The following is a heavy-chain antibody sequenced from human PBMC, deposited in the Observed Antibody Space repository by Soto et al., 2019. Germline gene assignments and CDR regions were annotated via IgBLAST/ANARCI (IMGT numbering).Heavy chain of an antibody. CDR3: ARDTYEQPLSFDY. D-gene: IGHD6-13*01. CDR1: GFTFSSYS. J-gene: IGHJ4*02. CDR2: ISSSSSTI. V-gene: IGHV3-48*02. Sequence: EVQLVESGGGLVQPGGSLRLSCAASGFTFSSYSMNWVRQAPGKGLEWVSYISSSSSTIYYADSVKGRFTISRDNAKNSLYLQMNNLRDEDTAVYYCARDTYEQPLSFDYWGQGTLVTVSS.